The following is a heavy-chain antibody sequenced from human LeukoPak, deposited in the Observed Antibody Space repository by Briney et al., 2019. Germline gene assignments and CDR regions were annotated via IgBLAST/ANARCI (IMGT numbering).Heavy chain of an antibody. Sequence: SETLSLTCTISGGSISSYYWSWIRQPPGKGLEWIGYIYYSGSTNYNPSLKSRVTISLDTSKNQISLKLSSVTAADTAVYYCARHTTVVPPHYFDYWGQGTLVTVSS. J-gene: IGHJ4*02. V-gene: IGHV4-59*08. D-gene: IGHD4-23*01. CDR3: ARHTTVVPPHYFDY. CDR1: GGSISSYY. CDR2: IYYSGST.